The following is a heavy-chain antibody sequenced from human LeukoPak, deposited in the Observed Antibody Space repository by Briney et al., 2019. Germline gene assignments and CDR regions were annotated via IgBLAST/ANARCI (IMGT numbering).Heavy chain of an antibody. D-gene: IGHD3-10*01. V-gene: IGHV4-59*01. CDR1: GASITSYF. CDR3: AREEGSTSYYNFFAFDI. Sequence: PSETLSLTCTVSGASITSYFWSWIRQSPGKGLEWIGYIYYTGDTNYNPSLKSRVTISVDTSRNQLSLKPTSVTAADTALYYCAREEGSTSYYNFFAFDIWGQGTMVTVSS. J-gene: IGHJ3*02. CDR2: IYYTGDT.